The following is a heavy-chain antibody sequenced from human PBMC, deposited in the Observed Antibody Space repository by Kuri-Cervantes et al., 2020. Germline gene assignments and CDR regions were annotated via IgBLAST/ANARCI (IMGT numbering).Heavy chain of an antibody. CDR2: ISYDGSNK. V-gene: IGHV3-30-3*01. CDR3: ARDWAPRGYYYGMDV. J-gene: IGHJ6*02. D-gene: IGHD3-16*01. Sequence: GESLKISCAASGFTFSSYWMSWVRQAPGKGLEWVAVISYDGSNKYYADSVKGRSTISRDNSKNTLYLQMNSLRAEDTAVYYCARDWAPRGYYYGMDVWGQGTTVTVSS. CDR1: GFTFSSYW.